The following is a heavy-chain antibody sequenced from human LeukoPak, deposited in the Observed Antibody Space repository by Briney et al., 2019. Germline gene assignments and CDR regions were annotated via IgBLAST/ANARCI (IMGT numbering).Heavy chain of an antibody. CDR2: ISGSGGST. CDR3: AKAYCSSTSCSDY. J-gene: IGHJ4*02. CDR1: GFTFSNYA. D-gene: IGHD2-2*01. Sequence: GGSLRLSCPASGFTFSNYAMSWVRQAPGKGLEWVSAISGSGGSTYYADSVKGRFTISRDNSKNTLYLQMNSLRAEDTAVYYCAKAYCSSTSCSDYWGQGTLVTVSS. V-gene: IGHV3-23*01.